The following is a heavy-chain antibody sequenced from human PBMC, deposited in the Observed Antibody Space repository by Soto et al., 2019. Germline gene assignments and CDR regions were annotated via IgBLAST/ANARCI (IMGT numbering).Heavy chain of an antibody. Sequence: GGSLRLSCAASGFTFTNYAMSWVRQAPGKGLEWVSAISGGGGNSGGNTYHADSVKGRFTVSRDNSKNTLYLQMNSLRVEDTAVYYCAKGGYYDYRKPDYWGQGTLVTVSS. D-gene: IGHD3-3*01. V-gene: IGHV3-23*01. CDR3: AKGGYYDYRKPDY. CDR1: GFTFTNYA. J-gene: IGHJ4*02. CDR2: ISGGGGNSGGNT.